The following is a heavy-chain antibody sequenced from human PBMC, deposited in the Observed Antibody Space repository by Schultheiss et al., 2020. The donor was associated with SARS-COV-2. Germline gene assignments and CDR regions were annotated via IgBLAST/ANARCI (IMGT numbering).Heavy chain of an antibody. D-gene: IGHD2-15*01. V-gene: IGHV3-21*01. CDR2: ISSSSSYI. CDR3: ARDQRCSGGSCFSANFDY. Sequence: GGSLRLSCAASGFTFSSYAMSWVRQAPGKGLEWVSSISSSSSYIYYADYVKGRFTISRDNSKNTLYLQMNSLKPEDTAVYYCARDQRCSGGSCFSANFDYWGQGTLVTVSS. J-gene: IGHJ4*02. CDR1: GFTFSSYA.